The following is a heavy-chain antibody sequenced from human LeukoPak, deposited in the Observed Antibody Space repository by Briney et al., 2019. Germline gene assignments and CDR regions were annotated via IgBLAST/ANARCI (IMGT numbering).Heavy chain of an antibody. Sequence: SETLSLTCAVYGGSFSGYYWSWIRQPPGKGLEWIGEINHSGSTNYNPSLKSRVTISVDTSKNQFSLKLSSVTAADTAVYYCARGYNWNYGYYFDYWGQGTLVTVSS. CDR3: ARGYNWNYGYYFDY. CDR1: GGSFSGYY. CDR2: INHSGST. J-gene: IGHJ4*02. D-gene: IGHD1-7*01. V-gene: IGHV4-34*01.